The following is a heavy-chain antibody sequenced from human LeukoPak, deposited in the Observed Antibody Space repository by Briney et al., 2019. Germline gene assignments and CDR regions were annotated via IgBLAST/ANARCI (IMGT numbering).Heavy chain of an antibody. V-gene: IGHV4-30-2*01. CDR1: GGSISSGGYS. CDR3: ARGSWVEPAAPNWFDR. J-gene: IGHJ5*02. D-gene: IGHD2-2*01. CDR2: IYHSGST. Sequence: AQTLSLTCAVSGGSISSGGYSWSWIRQPPGKGLEWIGYIYHSGSTYYNPSLKSRVTISVNRSKNQFSLKLSSVTAADTAVYYCARGSWVEPAAPNWFDRWSQGTLVTVSS.